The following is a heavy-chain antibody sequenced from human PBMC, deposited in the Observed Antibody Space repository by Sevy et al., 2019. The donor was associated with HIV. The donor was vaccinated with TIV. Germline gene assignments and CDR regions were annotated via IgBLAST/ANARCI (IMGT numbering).Heavy chain of an antibody. Sequence: GGSLRLSCAASGFTFSSYWMSWVRQAPGKGLEWVANIKQDGSEKYYVDSVKGRFTISRDNAKNSLYLQMNSLRAEDTAVYYCARDSSLITMVRGVIVEGLDYWGQGTLVTVSS. CDR2: IKQDGSEK. V-gene: IGHV3-7*01. CDR3: ARDSSLITMVRGVIVEGLDY. CDR1: GFTFSSYW. J-gene: IGHJ4*02. D-gene: IGHD3-10*01.